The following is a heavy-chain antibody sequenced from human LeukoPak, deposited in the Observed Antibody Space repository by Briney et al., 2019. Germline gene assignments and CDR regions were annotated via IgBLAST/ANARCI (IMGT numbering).Heavy chain of an antibody. D-gene: IGHD5-18*01. V-gene: IGHV4-59*01. Sequence: SETLSLTCTVSGGSISSYYWSCIRQPPGKGLEWIGYIYYSGSTNYNPSLKSRVTISVDTSKNQFSLKLSSVTAADTAVYYCARDRGYSYGIDYWGQGTLVTVSS. J-gene: IGHJ4*02. CDR2: IYYSGST. CDR3: ARDRGYSYGIDY. CDR1: GGSISSYY.